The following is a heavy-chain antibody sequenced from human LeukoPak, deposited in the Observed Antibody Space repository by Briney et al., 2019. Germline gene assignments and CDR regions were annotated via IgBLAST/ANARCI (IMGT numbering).Heavy chain of an antibody. CDR3: ARGPGYSRPIDY. Sequence: PSETLSLTCTVSGGSISSYYWSWIRQPPGKGLEWIGYIYYSGSTNYNPSLKSRVTISVDTSKNQFSLKLSSVTAADTAVYYCARGPGYSRPIDYWGQGTLVTVSS. CDR1: GGSISSYY. D-gene: IGHD2-15*01. CDR2: IYYSGST. J-gene: IGHJ4*02. V-gene: IGHV4-59*12.